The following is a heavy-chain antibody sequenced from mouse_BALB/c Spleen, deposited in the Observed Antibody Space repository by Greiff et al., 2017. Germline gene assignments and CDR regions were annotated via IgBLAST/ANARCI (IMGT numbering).Heavy chain of an antibody. CDR1: GYTFTSYY. CDR3: TTGTSKGAWFAY. V-gene: IGHV1S81*02. CDR2: INPSNGGT. J-gene: IGHJ3*01. Sequence: VQLQQSGAELVKPGASVKLSCKASGYTFTSYYMYWVKQRPGQGLEWIGEINPSNGGTNFNEKFKSKATLTVDKSSSTAYMQLSSLTSEDSAVYYCTTGTSKGAWFAYWGQGTLVTVSA.